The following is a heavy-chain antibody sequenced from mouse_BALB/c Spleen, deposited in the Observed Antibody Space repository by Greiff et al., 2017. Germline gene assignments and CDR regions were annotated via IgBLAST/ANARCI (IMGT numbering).Heavy chain of an antibody. CDR1: GFTFTDYY. Sequence: EVKVVESGGGLVQPGGSLRLSCATSGFTFTDYYMSWVRQPPGKALEWLGFIRNKANGYTTEYSASVKGRFTISRDNSQSILYLQMNTLRAEDSATYYCARDNYYGSSFAYWGQGTLVTVSA. CDR2: IRNKANGYTT. D-gene: IGHD1-1*01. V-gene: IGHV7-3*02. CDR3: ARDNYYGSSFAY. J-gene: IGHJ3*01.